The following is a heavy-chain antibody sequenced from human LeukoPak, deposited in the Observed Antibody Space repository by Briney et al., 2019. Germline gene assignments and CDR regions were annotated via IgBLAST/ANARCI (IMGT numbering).Heavy chain of an antibody. V-gene: IGHV3-11*05. J-gene: IGHJ4*02. CDR1: GFTFSDYY. Sequence: KPGGSLILSCAASGFTFSDYYMSWIRQAPGKGLEWVSYISTTSSFTNYADSVKGRFTISRDNAKNSLYLQMNSLRAEDTAVYYCARDLRLTWVGGQGTLVTVSS. CDR2: ISTTSSFT. D-gene: IGHD2-15*01. CDR3: ARDLRLTWV.